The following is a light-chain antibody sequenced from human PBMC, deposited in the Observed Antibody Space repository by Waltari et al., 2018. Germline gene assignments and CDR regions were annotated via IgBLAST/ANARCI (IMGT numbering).Light chain of an antibody. J-gene: IGKJ4*01. CDR1: QSIHDN. CDR2: GAS. Sequence: EIVMTQSPATLSVSQGARATLYCRANQSIHDNLAWYQQKPGQAPRLLIYGASTRATGIPARFRGSGSGAEFTLTITSLQSEDWAVYYCQQYNVWPPLTFGGGTKVEIK. CDR3: QQYNVWPPLT. V-gene: IGKV3-15*01.